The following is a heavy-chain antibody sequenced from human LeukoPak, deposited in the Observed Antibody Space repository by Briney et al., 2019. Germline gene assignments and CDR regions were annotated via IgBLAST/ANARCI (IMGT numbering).Heavy chain of an antibody. CDR2: INQGGSRL. CDR1: GFTFGRYW. V-gene: IGHV3-7*01. J-gene: IGHJ4*02. D-gene: IGHD2-8*01. CDR3: ARLKDDVTKLDY. Sequence: PGGSLRLSCAGSGFTFGRYWMSWVRQAPGKGLEWVASINQGGSRLHYLDSVTGRFIISRDDAQNSLFLQMTRLRVDYTAVYYCARLKDDVTKLDYWGQGTLVSVSS.